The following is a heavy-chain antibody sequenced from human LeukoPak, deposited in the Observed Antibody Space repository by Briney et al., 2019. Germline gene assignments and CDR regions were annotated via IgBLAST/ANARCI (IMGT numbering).Heavy chain of an antibody. Sequence: SETLSLTCTVSGDSISSYYCSWIRQPPGKGLEWIGYIYYSGSTSYNPSLKSRVTISVDTSKNQFSLKLSSVTAADTAVYYCARDSSGYDSSGYYGYWGQGTLVTVSS. CDR3: ARDSSGYDSSGYYGY. J-gene: IGHJ4*02. V-gene: IGHV4-59*12. D-gene: IGHD3-22*01. CDR2: IYYSGST. CDR1: GDSISSYY.